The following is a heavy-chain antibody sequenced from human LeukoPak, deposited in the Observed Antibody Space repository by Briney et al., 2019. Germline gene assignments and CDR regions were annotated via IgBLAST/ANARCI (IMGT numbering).Heavy chain of an antibody. CDR2: IYYSGST. V-gene: IGHV4-39*01. CDR3: ARMDGDYGGGAFDI. CDR1: GGSISSSSYY. Sequence: KPSETLSLTCTVSGGSISSSSYYWGWIRQPPGKGLEWIGSIYYSGSTYYNPSLKSRVTISVDTSKNQFSLKLSSVTAADTAVYYCARMDGDYGGGAFDIWGQGTMVTVSS. D-gene: IGHD4-17*01. J-gene: IGHJ3*02.